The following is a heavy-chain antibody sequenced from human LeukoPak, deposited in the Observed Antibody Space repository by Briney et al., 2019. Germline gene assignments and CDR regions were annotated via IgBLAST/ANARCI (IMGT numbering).Heavy chain of an antibody. V-gene: IGHV3-48*02. D-gene: IGHD4-17*01. Sequence: GGSLRLSCEASGFTLSPYSMNWVRQAPGKGLEWASYISTSSSTIYYADSVKGRFTISRDNAKNTVYLQMNSLRDEDTAVYYCARRHGDYVGSFEYWGQRTLVIVSS. CDR3: ARRHGDYVGSFEY. CDR2: ISTSSSTI. J-gene: IGHJ4*02. CDR1: GFTLSPYS.